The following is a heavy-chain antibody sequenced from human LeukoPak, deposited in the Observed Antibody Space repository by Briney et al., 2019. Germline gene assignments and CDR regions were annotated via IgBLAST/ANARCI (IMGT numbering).Heavy chain of an antibody. Sequence: SETLSLTCTVSGGSISSYYWSWIRQPPGKGPEWIGYIYYSGSTNYNPSLKSRVTISVDTSKNQFSLKLSSVTAADTAVYYCARDSSPGYSSINWFDPWGQGTLVTVSS. CDR2: IYYSGST. D-gene: IGHD6-13*01. CDR3: ARDSSPGYSSINWFDP. CDR1: GGSISSYY. V-gene: IGHV4-59*01. J-gene: IGHJ5*02.